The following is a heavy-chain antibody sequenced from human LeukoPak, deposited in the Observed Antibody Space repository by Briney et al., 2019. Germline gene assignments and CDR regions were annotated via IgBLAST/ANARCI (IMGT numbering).Heavy chain of an antibody. CDR2: ISSRSTYI. Sequence: GGSLRLSCAASGFTFSSYSMNWVRQAPGKGLEWVSSISSRSTYIYHADSVKGRFTISRDNAKNSLYLQMNSLRAEDTAVYYCAGGDYYDSSGYLPWGQGTLVTVSS. J-gene: IGHJ5*02. V-gene: IGHV3-21*01. CDR3: AGGDYYDSSGYLP. D-gene: IGHD3-22*01. CDR1: GFTFSSYS.